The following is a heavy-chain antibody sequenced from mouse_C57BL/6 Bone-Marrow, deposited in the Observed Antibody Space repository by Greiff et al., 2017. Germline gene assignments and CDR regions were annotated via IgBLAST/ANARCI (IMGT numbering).Heavy chain of an antibody. CDR3: ARPDYYGISLAMDY. J-gene: IGHJ4*01. CDR1: GYTFTDYY. Sequence: VQLQQSGPVLVKPGASVKMSCKASGYTFTDYYMNWVKQSHGKSLEWIGVINPYNGGTSYNQKFKGKATLTVDKSSSTAYMELNSLTSEDTAVYYCARPDYYGISLAMDYWGQGTSVTVSS. CDR2: INPYNGGT. D-gene: IGHD1-1*01. V-gene: IGHV1-19*01.